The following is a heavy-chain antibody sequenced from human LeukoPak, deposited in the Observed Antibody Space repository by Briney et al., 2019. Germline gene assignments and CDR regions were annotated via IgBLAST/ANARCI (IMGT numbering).Heavy chain of an antibody. D-gene: IGHD1-14*01. CDR1: GYTFSNYG. J-gene: IGHJ3*02. Sequence: GASVKVSCKASGYTFSNYGVNWVRQAPGQGLEWMGWINPYNINTLYSARFQGRVIMTRDTSTSTVYTELRGLRSDDTAVYFCAREDRNAFDIWGQGTMITVSS. V-gene: IGHV1-18*01. CDR2: INPYNINT. CDR3: AREDRNAFDI.